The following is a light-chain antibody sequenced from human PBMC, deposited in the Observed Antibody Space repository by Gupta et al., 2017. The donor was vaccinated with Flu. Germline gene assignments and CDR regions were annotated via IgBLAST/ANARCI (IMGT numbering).Light chain of an antibody. CDR1: TLAKKY. Sequence: PGQTARIPCSGETLAKKYAFWYQQRSGQAPVLVIYEDNKRPTVIPERVSASSSGTTTTLTITGAQVDDEADYYCYSTDSTGNGIFGGGTRLTVL. CDR3: YSTDSTGNGI. J-gene: IGLJ2*01. V-gene: IGLV3-10*01. CDR2: EDN.